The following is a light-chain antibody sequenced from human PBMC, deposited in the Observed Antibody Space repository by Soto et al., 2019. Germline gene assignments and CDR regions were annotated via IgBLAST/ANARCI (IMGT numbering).Light chain of an antibody. CDR3: QQYDNLPPRIT. Sequence: DIPMTQSPATLSASVGDRVTITCQAIQDISNYLNWYQQKPGKAPKLLIYDASNLETGVPSRFSGSGSGTDFTFTISGLQPEDIATYYCQQYDNLPPRITYGQGTRLEI. CDR2: DAS. J-gene: IGKJ5*01. V-gene: IGKV1-33*01. CDR1: QDISNY.